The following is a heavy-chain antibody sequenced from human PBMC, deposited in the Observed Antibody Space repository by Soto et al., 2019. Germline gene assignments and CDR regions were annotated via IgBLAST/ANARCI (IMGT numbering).Heavy chain of an antibody. Sequence: PGGSLRLSCAASGFTFSSYAMSWVRQAPGKGLEWVGHIRSNIDGATTAYAAPVKGRFTIPRDESKNTVDLQMNSLITEDTAVYYCTTDWGSGTHYARAFDVWGQGTMVTVSS. V-gene: IGHV3-15*01. CDR2: IRSNIDGATT. D-gene: IGHD3-16*01. CDR3: TTDWGSGTHYARAFDV. J-gene: IGHJ3*01. CDR1: GFTFSSYA.